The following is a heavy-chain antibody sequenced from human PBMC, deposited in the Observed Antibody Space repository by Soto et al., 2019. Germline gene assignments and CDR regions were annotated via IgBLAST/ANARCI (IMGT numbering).Heavy chain of an antibody. Sequence: ASVKVSCKASGYTITRNWMHWVRQAPGQGLEWMGVINPSGDMTTYAQKFQGRVTMTRDTSTSTLYMELSSLRSEDTAVYYCARDNSYDSGGARGWYFDLWGRGTLVTVS. V-gene: IGHV1-46*01. D-gene: IGHD3-22*01. CDR1: GYTITRNW. CDR2: INPSGDMT. CDR3: ARDNSYDSGGARGWYFDL. J-gene: IGHJ2*01.